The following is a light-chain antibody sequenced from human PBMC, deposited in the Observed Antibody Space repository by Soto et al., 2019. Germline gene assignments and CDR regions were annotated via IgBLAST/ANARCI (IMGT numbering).Light chain of an antibody. V-gene: IGKV3-20*01. CDR1: QSVSSSY. CDR2: GAS. J-gene: IGKJ1*01. Sequence: EIVLTQSPGTLSLSPGERATLSCRASQSVSSSYLAWYQQKPGRAPRLLIYGASSRATGIPDRFSGSGSETDFTLTISRLEPEDFAVSYCQQYGSSPWTFGQGTKVEIK. CDR3: QQYGSSPWT.